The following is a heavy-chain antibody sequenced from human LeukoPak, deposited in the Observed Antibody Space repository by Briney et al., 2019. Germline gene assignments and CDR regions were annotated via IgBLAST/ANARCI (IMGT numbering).Heavy chain of an antibody. CDR2: INQSGGT. Sequence: SETLSLTCAVYGGSFSDYSWTWIRQPPGKGLEWIGEINQSGGTNHNPSLMSRVTISVDTSKNQFSLKLSSVTAADTAVYYCARVRFGELLDYWGQGTLVTVSS. CDR1: GGSFSDYS. V-gene: IGHV4-34*09. J-gene: IGHJ4*02. CDR3: ARVRFGELLDY. D-gene: IGHD3-10*01.